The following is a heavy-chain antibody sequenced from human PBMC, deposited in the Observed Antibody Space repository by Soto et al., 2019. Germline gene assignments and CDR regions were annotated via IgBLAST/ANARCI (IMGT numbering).Heavy chain of an antibody. Sequence: SETLSLTCAVSGDSLRNYYWIWLRQPPGRGLEWIGFFYNSGTTNYNPSLKSRVTISGDTSKNQFFLSLMSVTAADTAVYYCARDASGRPATYWGQGILVTVSS. CDR3: ARDASGRPATY. V-gene: IGHV4-59*01. J-gene: IGHJ4*02. CDR1: GDSLRNYY. D-gene: IGHD3-10*01. CDR2: FYNSGTT.